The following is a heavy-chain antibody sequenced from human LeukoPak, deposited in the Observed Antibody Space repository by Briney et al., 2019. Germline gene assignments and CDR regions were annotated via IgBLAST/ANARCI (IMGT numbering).Heavy chain of an antibody. J-gene: IGHJ4*02. D-gene: IGHD3-10*01. CDR2: IYHSGST. CDR3: ARDPLPRGSGMD. Sequence: SETLSLTCAVSGGSISSGGYSWSWIRQPPGKGLEWIGYIYHSGSTYYNPSLKSRVTISVDTSKNQFSLKLSSVTAADTAVYYCARDPLPRGSGMDWGQGTLVTVSS. V-gene: IGHV4-30-2*05. CDR1: GGSISSGGYS.